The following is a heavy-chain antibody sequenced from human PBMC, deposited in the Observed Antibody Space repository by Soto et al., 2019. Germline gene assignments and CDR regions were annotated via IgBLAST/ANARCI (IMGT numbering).Heavy chain of an antibody. CDR3: ARRGSGIVYGLDV. J-gene: IGHJ6*02. CDR1: GGSISSDNW. Sequence: QVQLQESGPGLVKPSGTLSLTCAVSGGSISSDNWWNWVRQFPGKGLEWIGEIHHRGSTSYNPSLKSRVTISGDKSRNQFSLKVSSVTAADTAVYFCARRGSGIVYGLDVWGQGTTVTVSS. CDR2: IHHRGST. D-gene: IGHD3-10*01. V-gene: IGHV4-4*02.